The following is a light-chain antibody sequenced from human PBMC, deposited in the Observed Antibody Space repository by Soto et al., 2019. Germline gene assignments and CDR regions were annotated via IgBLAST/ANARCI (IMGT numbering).Light chain of an antibody. CDR1: QSISSW. Sequence: DIQMTQSPSTLSASVVDRVTITCRASQSISSWLAWYQPKPGKAPKLLIYDASSLESGVPSRFSGSGSGTEFTLTISSLQPDDFATYYCQQYNSYPWTFGQGTKVDIK. CDR2: DAS. V-gene: IGKV1-5*01. J-gene: IGKJ1*01. CDR3: QQYNSYPWT.